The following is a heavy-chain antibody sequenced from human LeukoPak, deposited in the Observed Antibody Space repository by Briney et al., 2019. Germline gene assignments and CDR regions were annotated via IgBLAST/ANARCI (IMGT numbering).Heavy chain of an antibody. V-gene: IGHV4-34*01. D-gene: IGHD6-13*01. CDR2: INHSGST. J-gene: IGHJ4*02. Sequence: SETLSLTCAVYGGSFSGYYWSWIRQPPGKGLEWIGEINHSGSTNYNPSLKSRVTISVDTSKNQFSLKLSSVTAADTAVYYCAREGAAGNYFDYWGQGTLVTVSS. CDR3: AREGAAGNYFDY. CDR1: GGSFSGYY.